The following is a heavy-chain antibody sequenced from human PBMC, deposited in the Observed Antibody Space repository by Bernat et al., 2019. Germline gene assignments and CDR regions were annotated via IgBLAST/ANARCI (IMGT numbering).Heavy chain of an antibody. V-gene: IGHV4-39*01. CDR3: ARLLKWFGEPSSFDY. D-gene: IGHD3-10*01. CDR2: MYYSGST. J-gene: IGHJ4*02. Sequence: QLQLQESGPGLVKPSETLSLTCTVSGGSISSGSYYWGWIRQPPGKGLEWIGSMYYSGSTYYNPSLKSRVTISVDTSKNQFSLTLSAVTAADTAVYYCARLLKWFGEPSSFDYWGQGTLVTVSS. CDR1: GGSISSGSYY.